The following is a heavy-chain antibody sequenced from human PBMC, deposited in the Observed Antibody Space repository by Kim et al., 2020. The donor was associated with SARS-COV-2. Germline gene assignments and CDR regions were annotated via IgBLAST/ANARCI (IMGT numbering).Heavy chain of an antibody. V-gene: IGHV1-18*01. CDR2: ISGTTGDT. D-gene: IGHD3-10*01. J-gene: IGHJ4*01. CDR3: ARAGFYDSGNFYTPIFDF. Sequence: ASVKVSCKASGYSFSNYGLAWVRQAPGQGIEWLGWISGTTGDTKNGKKLQGRFTMSADIGTQTAYLEMRSLRSDETALHFCARAGFYDSGNFYTPIFDFW. CDR1: GYSFSNYG.